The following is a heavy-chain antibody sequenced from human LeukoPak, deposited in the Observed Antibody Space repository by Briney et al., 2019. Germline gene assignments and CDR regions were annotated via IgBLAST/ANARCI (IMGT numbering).Heavy chain of an antibody. CDR2: IYTSGST. D-gene: IGHD3-22*01. J-gene: IGHJ5*02. CDR1: GGSISSYY. V-gene: IGHV4-4*07. CDR3: ARVGDSSGYENWFDP. Sequence: SETLSLTCTVSGGSISSYYWSWIRQPAGKGLEWIGRIYTSGSTNYNPSLESRVTMSVDTSSNQFSLKLSSVTAADTAVYYCARVGDSSGYENWFDPWGQGTLVTVS.